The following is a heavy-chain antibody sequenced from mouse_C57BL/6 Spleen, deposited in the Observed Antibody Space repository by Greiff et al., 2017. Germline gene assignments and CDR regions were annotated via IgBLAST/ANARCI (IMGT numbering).Heavy chain of an antibody. D-gene: IGHD1-1*01. V-gene: IGHV1-61*01. CDR1: GYTFTSYW. Sequence: VQLQQPGAELVRPGSSVKLSCKASGYTFTSYWMDWVKQRPGQGLEWIGNIYPSDSETHYNQKFKDKATLTVDKSSSTAYMQLSSLTSEDSAVYYCARKGLVAGDYWGQGTTLTVSS. CDR2: IYPSDSET. CDR3: ARKGLVAGDY. J-gene: IGHJ2*01.